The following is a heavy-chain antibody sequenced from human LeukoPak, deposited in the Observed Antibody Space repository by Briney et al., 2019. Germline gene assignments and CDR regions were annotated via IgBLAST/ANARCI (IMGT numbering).Heavy chain of an antibody. CDR3: ARDPRSRSYDILTGYSH. J-gene: IGHJ4*02. Sequence: GGSLRLSCAASGFTVSSNYMSWVRQAPGKGLEWVSVIYSGGSTYYADSVKGRFTISRDNSKNTLYLQMNSLRAEDTAVYYCARDPRSRSYDILTGYSHLGQGTLVTVSS. CDR2: IYSGGST. V-gene: IGHV3-66*01. CDR1: GFTVSSNY. D-gene: IGHD3-9*01.